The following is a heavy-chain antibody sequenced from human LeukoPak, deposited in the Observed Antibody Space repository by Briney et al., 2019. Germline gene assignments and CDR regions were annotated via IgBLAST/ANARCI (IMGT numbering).Heavy chain of an antibody. CDR3: AKDLAVLSGFDY. CDR2: IRYDGSNK. J-gene: IGHJ4*02. D-gene: IGHD1-26*01. V-gene: IGHV3-30*02. CDR1: GFTFSSYS. Sequence: GGSLRLSCAASGFTFSSYSMNWVRQAPGKGLEWVAFIRYDGSNKYYADSVKGRFTISRDNSKNTLYLQMNSLRAEDTAVYYCAKDLAVLSGFDYWGQGTLVTVSS.